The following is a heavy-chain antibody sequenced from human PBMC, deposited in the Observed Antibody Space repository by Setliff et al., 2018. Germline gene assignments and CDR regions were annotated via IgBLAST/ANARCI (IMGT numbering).Heavy chain of an antibody. CDR2: IRYDGSYK. D-gene: IGHD1-1*01. CDR3: AKVKKQLIRGSGFDL. CDR1: GFTFSDYY. Sequence: GGSLRLSCAASGFTFSDYYMSRIRQAPGKGLEWVASIRYDGSYKQYDDSVKGRFTISRDNSENTLDLQMNSLRVEDTALYYCAKVKKQLIRGSGFDLWGQGTLITVSS. J-gene: IGHJ4*02. V-gene: IGHV3-30*02.